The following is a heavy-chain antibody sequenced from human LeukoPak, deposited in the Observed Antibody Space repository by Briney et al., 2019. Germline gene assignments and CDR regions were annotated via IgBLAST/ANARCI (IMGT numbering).Heavy chain of an antibody. CDR3: ARGLGYFDWFPRWFDP. D-gene: IGHD3-9*01. J-gene: IGHJ5*02. CDR1: GGSISSSSYY. CDR2: IYYSGST. V-gene: IGHV4-39*07. Sequence: SETLSLTCTVSGGSISSSSYYWCWIRQHPGKGLEWIGSIYYSGSTYYNPSLKSRVTISVDTSKNQFSLKLSSVTAADTAVYYCARGLGYFDWFPRWFDPWGQGTLVTVSS.